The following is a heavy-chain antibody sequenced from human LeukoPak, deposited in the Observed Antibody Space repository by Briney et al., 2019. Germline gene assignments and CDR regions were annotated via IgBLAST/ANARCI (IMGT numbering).Heavy chain of an antibody. J-gene: IGHJ4*02. CDR1: GFTFSSYG. V-gene: IGHV3-23*01. CDR3: AKDSMITFGGVISARGGHPQFDY. Sequence: GGTLRLACAASGFTFSSYGMSWVRQAPGKGLEWVSAISGSGGSTYYADSVKGRFTISRDNSKNTLYLQMNSLRAEDTAVYYCAKDSMITFGGVISARGGHPQFDYWGQGTLVTVSS. CDR2: ISGSGGST. D-gene: IGHD3-16*02.